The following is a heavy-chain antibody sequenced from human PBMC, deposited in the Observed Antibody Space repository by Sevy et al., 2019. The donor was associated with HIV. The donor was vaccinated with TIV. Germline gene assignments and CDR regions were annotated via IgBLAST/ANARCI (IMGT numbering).Heavy chain of an antibody. CDR1: GFIFSSYE. CDR2: ISGSGGST. Sequence: GGSLRLSCAASGFIFSSYEMNWVRQAPGKGLEWVSAISGSGGSTYYADSVKGRFTISRDNSKNTLYLQMNSLRAEDTAVYYCAKEGTTMVRGVIIKPDNWFDPWGQGTLVTVSS. D-gene: IGHD3-10*01. J-gene: IGHJ5*02. V-gene: IGHV3-23*01. CDR3: AKEGTTMVRGVIIKPDNWFDP.